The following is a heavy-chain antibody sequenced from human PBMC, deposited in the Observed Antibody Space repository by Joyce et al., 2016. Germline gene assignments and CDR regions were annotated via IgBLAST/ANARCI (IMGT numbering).Heavy chain of an antibody. D-gene: IGHD4-17*01. CDR2: ISSSSSTI. CDR3: AKADYGDKIDAFDI. J-gene: IGHJ3*02. CDR1: GFTFSSYS. V-gene: IGHV3-48*01. Sequence: EVQLVESGGGLVQPGGSLRLSCAASGFTFSSYSMNWVRQAPGKGLEGGSYISSSSSTIYYADSVKGRFTISRDNAKNSLYLQMNSLRAEDTAVYYCAKADYGDKIDAFDIWGQGTMVTVSS.